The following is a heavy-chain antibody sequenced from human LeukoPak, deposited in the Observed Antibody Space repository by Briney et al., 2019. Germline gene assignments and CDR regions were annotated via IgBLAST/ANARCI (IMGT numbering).Heavy chain of an antibody. V-gene: IGHV3-74*01. D-gene: IGHD1-26*01. CDR2: INSDGSST. J-gene: IGHJ3*02. CDR3: ARGGLPHAFDI. Sequence: GGSLRLSCAASGFTFGNAWMSWVRQAPGKGLVWVSRINSDGSSTSYADSVKGRFTISRDNAKNTLYLQMNSLRAEDTAVYYCARGGLPHAFDIWGQGTMVTVSS. CDR1: GFTFGNAW.